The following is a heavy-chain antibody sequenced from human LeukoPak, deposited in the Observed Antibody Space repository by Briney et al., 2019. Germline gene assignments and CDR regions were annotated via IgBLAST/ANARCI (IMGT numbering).Heavy chain of an antibody. Sequence: PGGSLRLSCAASGFTLSSYSMNWVRQAPGKGLEWVSSISSSSSYIYYADSVKGRFTISRDNAKNSLYLQMNSLRAEDTAVYYCAREGSGSYRGAFDIWGQGTMVTVSS. CDR1: GFTLSSYS. D-gene: IGHD1-26*01. V-gene: IGHV3-21*01. CDR3: AREGSGSYRGAFDI. J-gene: IGHJ3*02. CDR2: ISSSSSYI.